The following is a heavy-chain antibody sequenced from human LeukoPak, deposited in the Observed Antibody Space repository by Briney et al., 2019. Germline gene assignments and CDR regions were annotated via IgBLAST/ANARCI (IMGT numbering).Heavy chain of an antibody. J-gene: IGHJ4*02. Sequence: SETLSLTCAVYGGSFSGYYWSWIRQPPGKGLEWIGEINHSGSTNYNPSLKSRVTISVDTSMNQFSLKLSSVTAADTAVYYCARRGYSYGGIAYWGQGTLVTVSS. D-gene: IGHD5-18*01. V-gene: IGHV4-34*01. CDR1: GGSFSGYY. CDR3: ARRGYSYGGIAY. CDR2: INHSGST.